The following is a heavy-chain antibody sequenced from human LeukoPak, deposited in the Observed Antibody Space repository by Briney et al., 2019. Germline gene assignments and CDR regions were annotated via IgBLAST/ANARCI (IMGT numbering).Heavy chain of an antibody. CDR2: IYHSGST. V-gene: IGHV4-38-2*01. CDR3: ASAYDFWSGYFDY. CDR1: GYSISSGYY. J-gene: IGHJ4*02. D-gene: IGHD3-3*01. Sequence: PSETLSLTCAVSGYSISSGYYWGWIRQPPGKGLEWIGSIYHSGSTYYNPSLKSRVTISVDTSKNQFSLRLSSVTAADTAVYHCASAYDFWSGYFDYWGQGTLVTVSS.